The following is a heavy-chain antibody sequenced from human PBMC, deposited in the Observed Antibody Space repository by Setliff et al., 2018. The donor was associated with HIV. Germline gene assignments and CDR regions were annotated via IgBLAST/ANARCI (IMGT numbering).Heavy chain of an antibody. V-gene: IGHV4-34*01. CDR2: INHSGGT. CDR1: GGSFSAYY. J-gene: IGHJ1*01. D-gene: IGHD5-18*01. CDR3: ARGGYSYGFGRHRAYFQY. Sequence: PSETLSLTCAVYGGSFSAYYWSWIRQTPGKGLEWIGEINHSGGTNYNPSLKSRVTMSVDTSKNQFSLKLSSVTAADTAVFYCARGGYSYGFGRHRAYFQYWGHGTQVTVSS.